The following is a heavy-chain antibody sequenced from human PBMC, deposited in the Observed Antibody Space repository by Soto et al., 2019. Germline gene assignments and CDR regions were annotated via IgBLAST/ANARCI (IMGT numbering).Heavy chain of an antibody. J-gene: IGHJ4*02. CDR3: SSKVPHDY. CDR1: GFIFSNYE. V-gene: IGHV3-48*03. Sequence: GVSLRLSCAASGFIFSNYEMNWVRQSPGKGLEWVSYISSSGLTIYYADSVKGRFTISRDNAKNSLYLQMNNLRAEDTAVYYCSSKVPHDYWGQGTLVTVSS. CDR2: ISSSGLTI.